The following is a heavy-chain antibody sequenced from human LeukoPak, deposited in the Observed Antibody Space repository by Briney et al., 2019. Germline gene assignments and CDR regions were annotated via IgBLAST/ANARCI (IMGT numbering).Heavy chain of an antibody. J-gene: IGHJ4*02. V-gene: IGHV3-23*01. CDR3: AKETSSSFDY. CDR2: TSNSGGST. Sequence: GGSLRLSCESSGFTFSSYAMNWVRQAPAKGLEWVSGTSNSGGSTYYADSVKGRFTISRDNSKNTLYLQMNSLRAEDTAVYYCAKETSSSFDYWGQGTLVTVSS. D-gene: IGHD6-6*01. CDR1: GFTFSSYA.